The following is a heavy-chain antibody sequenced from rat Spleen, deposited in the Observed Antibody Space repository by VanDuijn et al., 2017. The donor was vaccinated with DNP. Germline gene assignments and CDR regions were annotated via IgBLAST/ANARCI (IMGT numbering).Heavy chain of an antibody. Sequence: EVQLVETGGGSVQPGGSLKFSCVASGFTFSDYHMAWVRQAPKKGLEWVATITYDGTSTYYGDSVRGRFTISRDKAKSTLYLQLDSLRSEETATYYCGTPTAPGLYWSFDFWGPGTMVTVSS. CDR1: GFTFSDYH. D-gene: IGHD1-11*01. CDR2: ITYDGTST. CDR3: GTPTAPGLYWSFDF. V-gene: IGHV5S10*01. J-gene: IGHJ1*01.